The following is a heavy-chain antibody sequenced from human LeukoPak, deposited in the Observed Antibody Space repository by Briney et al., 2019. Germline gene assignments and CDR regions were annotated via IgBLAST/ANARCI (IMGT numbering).Heavy chain of an antibody. D-gene: IGHD3-3*01. CDR3: ASVRWYYDFWSGYYFDY. CDR1: GFTVSGNY. V-gene: IGHV3-66*02. Sequence: PAGSLRLSCAASGFTVSGNYMSWLRQAPGKGLEGVSVIYSGGSTYYADSVKSRFIICSANFKNALFLQMSSLRAEDTAVYYCASVRWYYDFWSGYYFDYWGQGALVTVSS. J-gene: IGHJ4*02. CDR2: IYSGGST.